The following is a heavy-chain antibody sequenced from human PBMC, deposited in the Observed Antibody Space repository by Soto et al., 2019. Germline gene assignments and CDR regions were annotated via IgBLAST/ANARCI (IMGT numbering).Heavy chain of an antibody. V-gene: IGHV3-66*01. CDR1: GFTVSSNY. CDR2: IYSGGST. J-gene: IGHJ6*02. Sequence: EVQLVESGGGLVQPGGSLRLSCAASGFTVSSNYMSWVRQAPGKGLEWVSVIYSGGSTYYADSVKGRFTISRDTSKNTLYLQMNSLRDEDTAVYYCARDRIPTGMDVWGQGTTVTVSS. CDR3: ARDRIPTGMDV.